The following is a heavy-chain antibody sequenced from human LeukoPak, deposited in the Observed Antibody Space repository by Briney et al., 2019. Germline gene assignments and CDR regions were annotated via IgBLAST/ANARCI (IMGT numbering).Heavy chain of an antibody. CDR3: ASAPEYYDFWSGYFMLGYFQH. CDR1: GGSISSYY. V-gene: IGHV4-4*09. CDR2: IYTSGST. D-gene: IGHD3-3*01. J-gene: IGHJ1*01. Sequence: SETLSLTCTVSGGSISSYYWSWIRQPPGKGLEWIGCIYTSGSTNYNPSLKSRVTISVDTSKNQFSLKLSSVTAADTAVYYCASAPEYYDFWSGYFMLGYFQHWGQGTLVTVSS.